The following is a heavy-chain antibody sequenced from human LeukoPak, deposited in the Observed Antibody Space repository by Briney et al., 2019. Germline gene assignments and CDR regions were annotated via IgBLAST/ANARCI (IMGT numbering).Heavy chain of an antibody. CDR3: ARAGSGYPNYYFDY. CDR2: IYTSGST. Sequence: SETLSLTCTVSGGSISSGSYYWSWIRQPAGKGLEWIGRIYTSGSTNYNPSLKSRVTISVDTSKNQFSLKLSSVTAADTAVYYCARAGSGYPNYYFDYWGQGTLVTVSS. CDR1: GGSISSGSYY. D-gene: IGHD3-22*01. V-gene: IGHV4-61*02. J-gene: IGHJ4*02.